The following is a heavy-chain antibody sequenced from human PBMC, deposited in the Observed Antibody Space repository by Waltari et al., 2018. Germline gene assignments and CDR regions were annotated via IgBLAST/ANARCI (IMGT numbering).Heavy chain of an antibody. CDR3: ARDMGGIVVPAAIDPYYYYGMDV. D-gene: IGHD2-2*01. Sequence: EVQLVESGGGLVKPGGSLRLSCAASGFTFSSYSMNWVRQAPGKGLAWVSSISSSSSYIYYADSVKGRFTISRDNAKNSLYLQMNSLRAEDTAVYYCARDMGGIVVPAAIDPYYYYGMDVWGQGTTVTVSS. J-gene: IGHJ6*02. CDR2: ISSSSSYI. CDR1: GFTFSSYS. V-gene: IGHV3-21*01.